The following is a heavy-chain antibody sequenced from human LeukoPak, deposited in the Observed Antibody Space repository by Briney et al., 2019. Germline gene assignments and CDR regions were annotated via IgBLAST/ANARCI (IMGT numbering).Heavy chain of an antibody. D-gene: IGHD2-15*01. J-gene: IGHJ6*03. Sequence: GGSLRLSCAPSGFIFSSYSFNWVRQAPGKGLEWVAHIGSAGSFVHYADSVKGRFTISRDNADDSLYLQMSSLRAEDTAVYYCAREQPTVVVVAAPPLRVYYMDVWGKGTTVTVSS. CDR1: GFIFSSYS. CDR2: IGSAGSFV. CDR3: AREQPTVVVVAAPPLRVYYMDV. V-gene: IGHV3-48*01.